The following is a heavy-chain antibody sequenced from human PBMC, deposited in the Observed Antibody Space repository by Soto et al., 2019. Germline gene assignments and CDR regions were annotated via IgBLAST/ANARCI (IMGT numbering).Heavy chain of an antibody. D-gene: IGHD2-21*02. J-gene: IGHJ4*02. CDR3: ARGGHVVVVTAALDY. V-gene: IGHV1-46*01. CDR2: VNPSGGHT. CDR1: GDTFTDYY. Sequence: QVQLMQSGAEVKKPGASVKVSCKASGDTFTDYYIHWVRQAPGQGLEWMGTVNPSGGHTTYAQHFLGRVTMTRDTSTSTLYMELTSLTSDVTAIHYCARGGHVVVVTAALDYWGQGTLVTVSS.